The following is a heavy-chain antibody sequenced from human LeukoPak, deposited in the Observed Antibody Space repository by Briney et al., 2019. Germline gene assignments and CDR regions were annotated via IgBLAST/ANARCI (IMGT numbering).Heavy chain of an antibody. Sequence: ASVKVSCTVSGYTLTELSMHWVRQAPGKGLEWMGGFDPEDGETIYAQKFQGRVTMTEDTSTDIAYMELSSLRSEDTAVYYCATLLSELSALDIWGQGTMVTVSS. CDR2: FDPEDGET. CDR3: ATLLSELSALDI. D-gene: IGHD3-16*02. J-gene: IGHJ3*02. CDR1: GYTLTELS. V-gene: IGHV1-24*01.